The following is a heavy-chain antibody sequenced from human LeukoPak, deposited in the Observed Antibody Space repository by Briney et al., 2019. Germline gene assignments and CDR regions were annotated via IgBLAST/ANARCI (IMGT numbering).Heavy chain of an antibody. J-gene: IGHJ4*02. Sequence: GGSLRLSCAASGFTFSSYWMSRVRQAPGKGLEWVANIKQDGSEKYYVDSVKGRFTISRDNAKNSLYLQMNSLRAEDTTVYYCARCLGSGWYYFDYWGQGTLVTVSS. CDR1: GFTFSSYW. CDR2: IKQDGSEK. V-gene: IGHV3-7*01. CDR3: ARCLGSGWYYFDY. D-gene: IGHD6-19*01.